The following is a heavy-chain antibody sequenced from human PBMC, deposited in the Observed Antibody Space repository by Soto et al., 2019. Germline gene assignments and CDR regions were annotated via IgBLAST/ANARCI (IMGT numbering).Heavy chain of an antibody. CDR1: GFTFSSYS. CDR3: ASPLRVAAAVGYYYYGMDV. CDR2: ISRSSSYI. Sequence: GGSLRLSCAASGFTFSSYSMNWVRQAPGKGLEWVSSISRSSSYIYYADSVKGRFTISRDNAKNSLYLQMNSLRAEDTAVYYCASPLRVAAAVGYYYYGMDVWGKGTTVTVSS. V-gene: IGHV3-21*01. D-gene: IGHD6-19*01. J-gene: IGHJ6*04.